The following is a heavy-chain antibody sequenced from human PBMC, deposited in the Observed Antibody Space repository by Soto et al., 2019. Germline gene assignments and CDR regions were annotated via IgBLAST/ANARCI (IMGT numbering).Heavy chain of an antibody. CDR2: FKWNSGDV. CDR3: AKDRSSGSPYYGMDF. D-gene: IGHD3-10*01. CDR1: GFTFGDYA. V-gene: IGHV3-9*01. Sequence: GGSLGLSCAASGFTFGDYAMHWVRQVPGKGLEWVPGFKWNSGDVGYADSVKGRFTISRDNAKNSLYLQMNSLRPEDTAVYYCAKDRSSGSPYYGMDFWGQGTMVTVSS. J-gene: IGHJ6*02.